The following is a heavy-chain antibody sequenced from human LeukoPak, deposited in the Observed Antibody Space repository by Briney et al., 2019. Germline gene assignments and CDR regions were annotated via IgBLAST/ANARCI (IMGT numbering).Heavy chain of an antibody. Sequence: GGSLRLSCTASGFTFSNHAMTWVRQAPGKGLEWVSSMSSGGTYIYYADSVRGRFTISRGNAKNSLYLVMNSLRAEDTATYYCARDRPTGASRVFVVQWGQGTLVTVSS. CDR2: MSSGGTYI. D-gene: IGHD2-15*01. V-gene: IGHV3-21*01. J-gene: IGHJ4*02. CDR3: ARDRPTGASRVFVVQ. CDR1: GFTFSNHA.